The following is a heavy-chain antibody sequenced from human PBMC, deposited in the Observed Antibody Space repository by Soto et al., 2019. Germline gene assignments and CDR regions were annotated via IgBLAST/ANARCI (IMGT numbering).Heavy chain of an antibody. CDR2: ITPIFGTA. Sequence: QVQLVQSGAEVKKPGSSVKVSCKASGGTFSSYAITWVRQAPGQGLEWMGGITPIFGTANYAQKFQGRVTITADESLTTAYMELSSLRSEDTAVYYFARDFPSSSSDPWGQGTLVTVSS. CDR3: ARDFPSSSSDP. CDR1: GGTFSSYA. V-gene: IGHV1-69*01. J-gene: IGHJ5*02.